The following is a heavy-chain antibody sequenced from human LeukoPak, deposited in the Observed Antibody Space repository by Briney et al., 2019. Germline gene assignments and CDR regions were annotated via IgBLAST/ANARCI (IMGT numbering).Heavy chain of an antibody. J-gene: IGHJ6*03. CDR3: ACTAYYYYYLDV. CDR2: VGGSGDNT. Sequence: QPGGSLRLSCAASGFTFSSHAMSWVRQAPGKGLEWVSAVGGSGDNTYYADSVKGRFTISRDNSKNTLYLHMSSLRAEDTAVYYCACTAYYYYYLDVWGKGTTVTVSS. CDR1: GFTFSSHA. V-gene: IGHV3-23*01. D-gene: IGHD5-18*01.